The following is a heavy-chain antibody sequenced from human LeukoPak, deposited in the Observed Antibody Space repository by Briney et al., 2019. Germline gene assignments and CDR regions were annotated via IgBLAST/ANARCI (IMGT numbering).Heavy chain of an antibody. CDR1: GFSFGDDA. D-gene: IGHD2-15*01. CDR2: ISSSGSNI. CDR3: AGALMVAAFDS. Sequence: GGSLRLSCTASGFSFGDDAWSWFRQAPGRGLEWISYISSSGSNIHYADSMRGRVTISRDNANNSLTLHMSSLRAEDTAVYYCAGALMVAAFDSWGQGTLVTVSS. V-gene: IGHV3-11*01. J-gene: IGHJ4*02.